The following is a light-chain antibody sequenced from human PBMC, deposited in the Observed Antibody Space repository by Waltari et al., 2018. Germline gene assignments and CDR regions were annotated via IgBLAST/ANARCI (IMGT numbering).Light chain of an antibody. CDR2: EVT. Sequence: QSALTQPASVSGSPGQSITISCTGTSSDVGRYNLVSWYQQHPGKAPKLMIFEVTKRPSGVSNRFSGSTSGNTASLTISGLQAEDEADYYCCSYAGSATPYVFGTGTKVTVL. CDR1: SSDVGRYNL. CDR3: CSYAGSATPYV. V-gene: IGLV2-23*02. J-gene: IGLJ1*01.